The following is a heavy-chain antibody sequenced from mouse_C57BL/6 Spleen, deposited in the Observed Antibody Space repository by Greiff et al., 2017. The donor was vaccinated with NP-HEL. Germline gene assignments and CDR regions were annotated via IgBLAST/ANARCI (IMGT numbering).Heavy chain of an antibody. J-gene: IGHJ4*01. CDR2: IRNKANGYTT. Sequence: EVQVVESGGGLVQPGGSLSLSCAASGFTFTDYYMSWVRQPPGKALEWLGFIRNKANGYTTEYSASVKGRFTISRDNSQSILYLQMNALRAEDSATYYCARGPITTAVATRAMDYWGQGTSVTVSS. CDR3: ARGPITTAVATRAMDY. D-gene: IGHD1-1*01. V-gene: IGHV7-3*01. CDR1: GFTFTDYY.